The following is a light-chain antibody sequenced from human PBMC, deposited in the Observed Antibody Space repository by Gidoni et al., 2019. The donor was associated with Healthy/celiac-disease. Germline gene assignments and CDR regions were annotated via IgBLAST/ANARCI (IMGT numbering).Light chain of an antibody. CDR1: QRISSY. V-gene: IGKV1-39*01. J-gene: IGKJ1*01. CDR2: AAS. Sequence: DIQMTQSPSSLSASLGDRVTITCQASQRISSYLNWYQQKPGKAPKLLIYAASSVQSGVPSRFSGSGSGTDFDLTISSRQPEDVAAYYCQQRYSTPITFGQGTKVEIK. CDR3: QQRYSTPIT.